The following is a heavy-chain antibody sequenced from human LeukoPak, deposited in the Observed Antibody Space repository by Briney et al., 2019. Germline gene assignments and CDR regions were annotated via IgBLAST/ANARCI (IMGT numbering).Heavy chain of an antibody. J-gene: IGHJ6*02. CDR2: IGVNT. CDR1: GFTFSNYA. D-gene: IGHD6-13*01. CDR3: AREGSSSWYYYYGMDV. V-gene: IGHV3-23*01. Sequence: GGSLRLSCAASGFTFSNYAMSWVRQAPGKGLEWVSAIGVNTYYTDSVKGRFTISRDNAKNTLYLQMNRLSAEDTAVYYCAREGSSSWYYYYGMDVWGQGTTVTVSS.